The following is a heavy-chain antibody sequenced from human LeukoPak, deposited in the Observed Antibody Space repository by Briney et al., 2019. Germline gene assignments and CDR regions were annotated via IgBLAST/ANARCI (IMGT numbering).Heavy chain of an antibody. CDR2: IYTSGNT. V-gene: IGHV4-4*07. Sequence: SETLSLTCTISGGSVSDYYWSWIRQPAGKGLEWFGRIYTSGNTNYNPSLKSRVTISADTSKNQFSLKLSSVTAADTAVYFCARVVPDCSGGSCYPSFDTWGQGTLVTVSS. J-gene: IGHJ5*02. D-gene: IGHD2-15*01. CDR1: GGSVSDYY. CDR3: ARVVPDCSGGSCYPSFDT.